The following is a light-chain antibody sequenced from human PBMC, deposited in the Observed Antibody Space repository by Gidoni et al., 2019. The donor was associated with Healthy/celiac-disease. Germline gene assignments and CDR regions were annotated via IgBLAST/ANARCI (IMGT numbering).Light chain of an antibody. Sequence: EIVLTQSPATLSLSPGERATLSCRASQSVRSYLAWSQQKPGQAPRLLIYDASNRATGIPARFSGSVSGTDFTLTISSLEPEDFAVYYCQQRSNWPWTFGQXTKVEIK. CDR2: DAS. CDR3: QQRSNWPWT. V-gene: IGKV3-11*01. CDR1: QSVRSY. J-gene: IGKJ1*01.